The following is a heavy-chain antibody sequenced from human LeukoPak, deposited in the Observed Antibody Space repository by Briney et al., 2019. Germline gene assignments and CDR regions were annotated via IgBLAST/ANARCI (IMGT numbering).Heavy chain of an antibody. D-gene: IGHD5-18*01. V-gene: IGHV4-59*01. Sequence: PSETLSLTCTVSGGSISSYYWSWIRQPPGKGLEWIGYIYYSGSTNYNPSLKSRVTISVDTSKNQFSLKLSSVTAADTAVYYSAREGGYSYGVTDYWGQGTLVTVSS. CDR1: GGSISSYY. CDR3: AREGGYSYGVTDY. CDR2: IYYSGST. J-gene: IGHJ4*02.